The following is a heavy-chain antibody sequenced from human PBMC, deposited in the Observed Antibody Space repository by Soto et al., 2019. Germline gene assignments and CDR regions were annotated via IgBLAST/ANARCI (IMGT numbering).Heavy chain of an antibody. CDR2: ISYDGSNK. CDR1: GFTFSSYG. V-gene: IGHV3-30*18. J-gene: IGHJ4*02. Sequence: AGGSLRLSCAASGFTFSSYGMHWVRQAPGKGLEWVAVISYDGSNKYYADPVKGRFTISRDNSKNTLYLQMNSLRAEDTAVYYCAKAHGGPFDYWGQGTLVTVSS. CDR3: AKAHGGPFDY. D-gene: IGHD4-17*01.